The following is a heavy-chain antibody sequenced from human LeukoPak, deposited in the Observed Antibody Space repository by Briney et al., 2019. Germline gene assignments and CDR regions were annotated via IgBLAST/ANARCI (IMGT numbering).Heavy chain of an antibody. D-gene: IGHD2-2*01. CDR2: IYYSGST. CDR1: GGSISSSNYY. Sequence: PSETLSLTCTVSGGSISSSNYYWGWIRQPPGKGLEWLGNIYYSGSTSYNPSLKSRVTMSVDTSKNQFSLKLNSVTAADTAVYYCARGVPAPHYWGQGTLVTVSS. J-gene: IGHJ4*02. CDR3: ARGVPAPHY. V-gene: IGHV4-39*01.